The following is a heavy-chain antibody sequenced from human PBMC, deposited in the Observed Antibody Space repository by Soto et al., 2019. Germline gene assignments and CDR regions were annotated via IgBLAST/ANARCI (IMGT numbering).Heavy chain of an antibody. V-gene: IGHV4-30-4*01. CDR2: IYYSGST. CDR1: GGSISSGDYY. J-gene: IGHJ4*02. CDR3: ARGPGIAAAGFPKLFDY. Sequence: QVQLQESGPGLVKPSQTLSLTCTVSGGSISSGDYYWSWIRQPPGKGLEWIGYIYYSGSTYYNPYLKSRVTISVDTSKNQFSLKLSSVTAADTAVYYCARGPGIAAAGFPKLFDYWGQGTLVTVSS. D-gene: IGHD6-13*01.